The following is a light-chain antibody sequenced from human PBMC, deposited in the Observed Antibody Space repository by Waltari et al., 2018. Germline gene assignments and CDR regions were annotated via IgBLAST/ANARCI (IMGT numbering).Light chain of an antibody. J-gene: IGKJ1*01. CDR2: EAS. CDR3: QNHERLPAT. V-gene: IGKV3-20*01. CDR1: QNIGRY. Sequence: EIVLTQSPGTLSLSPGETATPSSRASQNIGRYFVWYQQKPGQAPWLLIYEASRRATGIPDRFSGSGSGTDFSLTISRLEPEDFAVYYCQNHERLPATFGQGTKVEIK.